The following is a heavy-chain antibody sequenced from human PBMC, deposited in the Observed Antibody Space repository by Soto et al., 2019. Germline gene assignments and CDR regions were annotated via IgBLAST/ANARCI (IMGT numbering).Heavy chain of an antibody. CDR1: GGSVSTAFNY. V-gene: IGHV4-39*01. CDR3: ARLPYCSHISCYQKGPDY. J-gene: IGHJ4*02. Sequence: PSETLSLTCTVSGGSVSTAFNYWGWIRQPPGKGLEWIGSVYYTGSTYLNPSLKSRVAISVDTSKNQFSLNLSSVTAADSAVYYCARLPYCSHISCYQKGPDYWGQGALVTVSS. D-gene: IGHD2-2*01. CDR2: VYYTGST.